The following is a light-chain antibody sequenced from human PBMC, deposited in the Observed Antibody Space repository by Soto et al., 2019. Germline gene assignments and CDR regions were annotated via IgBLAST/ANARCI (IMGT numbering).Light chain of an antibody. CDR3: SSYAGSNNVV. CDR1: SSDVGGYNY. CDR2: EVS. J-gene: IGLJ2*01. Sequence: QSVLTQPPSAPGSPGQSVTISCTGTSSDVGGYNYVSWDQQHPGKATKLMIYEVSKRTSGVPDRFSGSKPGNTASLTVSGLQAEDEADYYCSSYAGSNNVVFGGGTKLTVL. V-gene: IGLV2-8*01.